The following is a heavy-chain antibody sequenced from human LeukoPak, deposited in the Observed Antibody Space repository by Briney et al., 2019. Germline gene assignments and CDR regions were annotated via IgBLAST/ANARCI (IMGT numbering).Heavy chain of an antibody. J-gene: IGHJ4*02. CDR3: ARETGWTSRSYYFDN. V-gene: IGHV4-4*02. D-gene: IGHD3/OR15-3a*01. CDR2: ISHSGTT. Sequence: SGTLSLTCAVSGASISGTNWWSWVRQPPGQGLEWIGEISHSGTTNYNPPLKSRVTISVDKSKNQFSLKLSSVTAADTAVYYCARETGWTSRSYYFDNWGQGTLVTVSS. CDR1: GASISGTNW.